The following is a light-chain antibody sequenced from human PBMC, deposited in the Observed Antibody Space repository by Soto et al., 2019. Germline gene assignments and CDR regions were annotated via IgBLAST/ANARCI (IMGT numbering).Light chain of an antibody. V-gene: IGKV1-5*01. CDR3: QQYNSYSWN. CDR2: DAS. J-gene: IGKJ2*01. CDR1: HSIGKW. Sequence: DIQMTQSPSTLSASVGDRVTITCRASHSIGKWLAWYQQKPGKAPNLLIYDASTLESGVPSRFSASGSGTEFTLTISRLQPDDFASYYCQQYNSYSWNFGQGTKLESK.